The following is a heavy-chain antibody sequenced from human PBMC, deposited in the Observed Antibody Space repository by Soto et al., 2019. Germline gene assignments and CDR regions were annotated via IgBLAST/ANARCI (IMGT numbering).Heavy chain of an antibody. CDR2: IYPGDSDT. CDR1: GYSFTSYW. CDR3: ARLPEYDDFWSGYYSDYYYYYGMDV. Sequence: GESLKISCKGSGYSFTSYWIGWVRQMPGKRLEWMGIIYPGDSDTRYSPSFQGQATISADKSISTAYLQWSSLKASDTAMYYCARLPEYDDFWSGYYSDYYYYYGMDVWGQGTTVTVSS. V-gene: IGHV5-51*01. J-gene: IGHJ6*02. D-gene: IGHD3-3*01.